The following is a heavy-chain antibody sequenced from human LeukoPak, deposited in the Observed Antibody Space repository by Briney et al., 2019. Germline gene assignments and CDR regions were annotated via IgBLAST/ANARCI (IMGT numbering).Heavy chain of an antibody. CDR2: IYYSGST. CDR3: ARAGDSYGYNYYYMDV. J-gene: IGHJ6*03. V-gene: IGHV4-61*01. Sequence: SETLSLTCTVSRYSISSGYYWGWIRQPPGKGLEWIGYIYYSGSTNYNPSLKSRVTISVDTSKNQFSLKLSSVTAADTAVYYCARAGDSYGYNYYYMDVWGKGTTVTVSS. CDR1: RYSISSGYY. D-gene: IGHD5-18*01.